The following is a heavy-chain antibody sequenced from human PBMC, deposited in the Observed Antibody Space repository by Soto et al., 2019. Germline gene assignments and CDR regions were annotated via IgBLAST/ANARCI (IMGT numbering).Heavy chain of an antibody. Sequence: SETLSLTCSVSGVSISISSYYWGWIRQPPGKGLEWIGSIYYSGSTYYNPSLKSRVTISVDTSKNQFSLKLSSVTAADTAVYYCARQGRFIAPDYWGQGTLVTVSS. D-gene: IGHD3-16*02. V-gene: IGHV4-39*01. CDR1: GVSISISSYY. CDR3: ARQGRFIAPDY. CDR2: IYYSGST. J-gene: IGHJ4*02.